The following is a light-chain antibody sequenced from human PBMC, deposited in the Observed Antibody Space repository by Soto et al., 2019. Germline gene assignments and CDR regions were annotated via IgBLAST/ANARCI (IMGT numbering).Light chain of an antibody. Sequence: QAVLTQPPSASASLGASVTLTCTLSSGYSNYKVDWYQQRPGKGPRFVMRVGTGGIVGSKGDGIPDRFSVLASGLNRYLTIKNIQEEDESDYHCGADHGSGSNFVSWVFGGGTKLTVL. V-gene: IGLV9-49*01. CDR1: SGYSNYK. CDR2: VGTGGIVG. J-gene: IGLJ3*02. CDR3: GADHGSGSNFVSWV.